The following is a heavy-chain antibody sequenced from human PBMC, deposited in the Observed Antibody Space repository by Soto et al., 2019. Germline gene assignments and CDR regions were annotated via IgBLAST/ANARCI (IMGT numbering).Heavy chain of an antibody. Sequence: SETLSLTCAVYGGSFSGYYWSWIRQPPGKGLEWIGEINHSGSTNYNPSLKSRVTISVDTSKNQFSLKLSSVTAAGTAVYYCARRYSGYDFDYWGQGTLVTVSS. V-gene: IGHV4-34*01. D-gene: IGHD5-12*01. CDR2: INHSGST. CDR1: GGSFSGYY. CDR3: ARRYSGYDFDY. J-gene: IGHJ4*02.